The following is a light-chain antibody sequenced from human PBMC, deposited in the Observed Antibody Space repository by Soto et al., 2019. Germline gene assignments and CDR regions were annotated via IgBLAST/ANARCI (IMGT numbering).Light chain of an antibody. Sequence: ALTQSPGTLSLSPGERATLSCRASQPITSNYLAWYQQRSGQAPRLLISGASSRATGVTDRFSGTGSGTDFTLTINRLEPEDFAVYYCQQYGSSPPRTFGQGTKVDIK. CDR2: GAS. CDR3: QQYGSSPPRT. CDR1: QPITSNY. J-gene: IGKJ1*01. V-gene: IGKV3-20*01.